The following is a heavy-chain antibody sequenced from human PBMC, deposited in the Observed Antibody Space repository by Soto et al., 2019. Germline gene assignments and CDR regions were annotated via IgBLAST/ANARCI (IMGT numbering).Heavy chain of an antibody. Sequence: SETLSLTCTVSGVSISSGGYYWSWIRQHPGKGLEWIGYIYYSGSTYYNPSLKSRVTISVDTSKNQFSLKLSSVTAADTAVYYCARVTYYDFWSGPLYGMDVWGRGTTVTVSS. CDR3: ARVTYYDFWSGPLYGMDV. V-gene: IGHV4-31*03. CDR1: GVSISSGGYY. D-gene: IGHD3-3*01. CDR2: IYYSGST. J-gene: IGHJ6*02.